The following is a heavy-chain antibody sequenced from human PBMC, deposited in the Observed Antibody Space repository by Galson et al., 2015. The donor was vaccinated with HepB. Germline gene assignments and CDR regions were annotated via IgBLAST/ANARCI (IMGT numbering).Heavy chain of an antibody. CDR2: IVVGSGNT. V-gene: IGHV1-58*02. Sequence: SVKVSCKASGFTFTSSAMQWVRQARGQRLEWIGWIVVGSGNTNYAQKFQERVTITRDMSTSTAYMELSSLRSEDTAVYYCAAADEQLVTYWFDPWGQGTLVTVSS. CDR1: GFTFTSSA. D-gene: IGHD6-6*01. J-gene: IGHJ5*02. CDR3: AAADEQLVTYWFDP.